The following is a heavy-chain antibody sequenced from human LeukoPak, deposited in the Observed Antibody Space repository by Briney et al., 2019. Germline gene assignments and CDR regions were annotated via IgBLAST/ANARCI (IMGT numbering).Heavy chain of an antibody. Sequence: ASVKVSCKASGYTFASYAVHWVRQAPGQRLEWMGWIHAGTGNTKYSQKFQGRVTITRDTSVSTVYMELSRLRPEDTAVYYCARDITTGTTRFDPWGQGTLVTVSS. J-gene: IGHJ5*02. D-gene: IGHD1-1*01. CDR3: ARDITTGTTRFDP. CDR1: GYTFASYA. CDR2: IHAGTGNT. V-gene: IGHV1-3*01.